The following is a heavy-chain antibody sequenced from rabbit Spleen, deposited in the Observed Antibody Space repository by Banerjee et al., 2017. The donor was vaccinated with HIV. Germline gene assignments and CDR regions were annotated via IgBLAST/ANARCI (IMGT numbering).Heavy chain of an antibody. D-gene: IGHD6-1*01. V-gene: IGHV1S47*01. Sequence: QEQLVESGGGLVKPEGSLTLTCKASGLDFSNKAVMCWVRQAPGKGPEWIACIYNGDGSTYYPNWVNGRFTISSHDAQNTLYLQLNSLTAADTATYFCVREAGYGGYGDANLWGPGTLVTVS. J-gene: IGHJ4*01. CDR3: VREAGYGGYGDANL. CDR1: GLDFSNKA. CDR2: IYNGDGST.